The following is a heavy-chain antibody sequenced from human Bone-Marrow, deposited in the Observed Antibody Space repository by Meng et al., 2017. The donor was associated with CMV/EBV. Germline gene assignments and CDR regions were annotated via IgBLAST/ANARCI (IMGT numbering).Heavy chain of an antibody. Sequence: GASLKISCKGSGYSFTSYWIGWVRQMPGKGLEWRGIIYPGDSDTRYSPSLQGQVTISADKSISTAYLQWSSLKAEDTAMYYCARGARYQLLYAPGAFDIWGQGTMVAVSS. CDR1: GYSFTSYW. CDR2: IYPGDSDT. J-gene: IGHJ3*02. CDR3: ARGARYQLLYAPGAFDI. D-gene: IGHD2-2*02. V-gene: IGHV5-51*01.